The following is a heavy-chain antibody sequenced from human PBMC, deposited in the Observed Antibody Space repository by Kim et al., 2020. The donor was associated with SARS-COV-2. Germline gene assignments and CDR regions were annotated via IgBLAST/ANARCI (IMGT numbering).Heavy chain of an antibody. V-gene: IGHV1-46*01. CDR3: ARDRGAFYDFWSGYGYDAFDI. CDR1: GYTFTSYY. Sequence: ASVKVSCKASGYTFTSYYMHWVGQAPGQGLEWMGIINPSGGSTSYAQKFQGRVTMTRDTSTSTVSMELSSLRSEDTAVYYCARDRGAFYDFWSGYGYDAFDIWGQGTMVTVSS. D-gene: IGHD3-3*01. CDR2: INPSGGST. J-gene: IGHJ3*02.